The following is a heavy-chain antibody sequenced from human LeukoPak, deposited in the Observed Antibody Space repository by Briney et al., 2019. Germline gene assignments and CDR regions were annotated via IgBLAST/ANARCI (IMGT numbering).Heavy chain of an antibody. V-gene: IGHV3-23*01. CDR1: GFTFSSYA. CDR3: AKHTTVTTSYYYYYGMDV. J-gene: IGHJ6*02. Sequence: HPGGSLRLSCAASGFTFSSYAMSWVCQAPGKGLEWVSAISGSGGSTYYADSVKARFTISRDNSKNTLYLQMNSLRAEDTAVYYCAKHTTVTTSYYYYYGMDVWGQGTTVTVSS. CDR2: ISGSGGST. D-gene: IGHD4-17*01.